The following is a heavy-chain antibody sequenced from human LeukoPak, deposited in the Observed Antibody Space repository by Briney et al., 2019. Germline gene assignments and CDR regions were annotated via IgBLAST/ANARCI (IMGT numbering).Heavy chain of an antibody. D-gene: IGHD2-15*01. Sequence: PGGSLRLSCAASGFTFSNYGMHWVRQAPGKGLEWVAVICYDGSNKYYADSVKGRFTISRDNSRTTQYLQMNRLRAEDTAVYYCARVGYCSGGSCYPDYYYFYGMDVWGQGTTVTVSS. CDR2: ICYDGSNK. CDR1: GFTFSNYG. CDR3: ARVGYCSGGSCYPDYYYFYGMDV. J-gene: IGHJ6*02. V-gene: IGHV3-33*01.